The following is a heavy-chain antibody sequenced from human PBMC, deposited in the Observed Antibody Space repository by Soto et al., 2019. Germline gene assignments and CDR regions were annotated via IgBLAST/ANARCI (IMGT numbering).Heavy chain of an antibody. Sequence: SETLSLTCAVSGGSISSSNWWSWVRQPPGKRLEWLGEISHSGITNYNPSLKSRVTMSVDKSKNQIFLKLSSVTVADTAIYYCASDRSGSYETFDYWGQGTLVTVSS. V-gene: IGHV4-4*02. D-gene: IGHD6-25*01. J-gene: IGHJ4*02. CDR1: GGSISSSNW. CDR3: ASDRSGSYETFDY. CDR2: ISHSGIT.